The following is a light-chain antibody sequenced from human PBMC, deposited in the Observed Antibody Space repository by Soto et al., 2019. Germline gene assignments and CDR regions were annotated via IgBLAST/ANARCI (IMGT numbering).Light chain of an antibody. J-gene: IGKJ5*01. CDR1: QSLLQSNGYKY. CDR3: MQALQTPIT. Sequence: DIVMTQSPLSLSVTPGESASISCRASQSLLQSNGYKYLDWYLQRPWQSPQLLIYLGSNRAHGVPDRFSGSGTGTDLTLKISSVEADDVGVYYCMQALQTPITFGQGTRLEIK. CDR2: LGS. V-gene: IGKV2-28*01.